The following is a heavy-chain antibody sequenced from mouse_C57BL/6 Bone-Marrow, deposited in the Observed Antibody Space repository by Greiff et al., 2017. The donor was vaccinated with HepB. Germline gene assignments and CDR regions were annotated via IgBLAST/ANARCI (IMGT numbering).Heavy chain of an antibody. CDR1: GYTFTSYG. CDR3: ARPIPIYYYGSSSFDY. CDR2: IYPRSGNT. D-gene: IGHD1-1*01. J-gene: IGHJ2*01. Sequence: QVQLQQSGAELARPGASVKLSCKASGYTFTSYGISWVKQRTGQGLEWIGEIYPRSGNTYYNEKFKGKATLTADKSSSTAYMELRSLTSEDSAVYFCARPIPIYYYGSSSFDYWGQGTTLTVSS. V-gene: IGHV1-81*01.